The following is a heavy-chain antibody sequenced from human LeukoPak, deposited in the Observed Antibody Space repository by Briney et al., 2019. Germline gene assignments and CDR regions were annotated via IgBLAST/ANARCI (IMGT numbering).Heavy chain of an antibody. CDR3: AKVYSNYGGYYFDY. CDR1: GFTFDDYG. J-gene: IGHJ4*02. CDR2: ISWNSGTV. D-gene: IGHD4-11*01. V-gene: IGHV3-9*01. Sequence: GGSLRLSCAASGFTFDDYGMHWVRQAPGKGLEWVTGISWNSGTVVYADSVKGRFTISRDNSKNTLYLQMNSLRAEDTAVYYCAKVYSNYGGYYFDYWGRGTLVTVSS.